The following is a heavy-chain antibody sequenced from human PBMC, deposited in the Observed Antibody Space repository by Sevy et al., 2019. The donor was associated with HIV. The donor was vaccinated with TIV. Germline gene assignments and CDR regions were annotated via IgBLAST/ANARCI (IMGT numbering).Heavy chain of an antibody. Sequence: ASVKVSCKASGYTFTSYAIHWVRQAPGQRLEWMGWINAGNGNTKYSQKIQGRVTITRDTSASTAYMELSSLRSEDTAVYYCAGDGGEATTNFDYWGQGTLVTVSS. CDR2: INAGNGNT. J-gene: IGHJ4*02. V-gene: IGHV1-3*01. CDR1: GYTFTSYA. CDR3: AGDGGEATTNFDY. D-gene: IGHD5-12*01.